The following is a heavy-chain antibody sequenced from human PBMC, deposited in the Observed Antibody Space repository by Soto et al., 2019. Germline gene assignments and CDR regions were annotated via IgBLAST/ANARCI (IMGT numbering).Heavy chain of an antibody. V-gene: IGHV3-30*18. D-gene: IGHD3-10*01. J-gene: IGHJ6*02. CDR2: IPYDGSNK. CDR1: GFTFSSYG. Sequence: GGSLRLSCAASGFTFSSYGMHWVRQAPGKGLEWVAVIPYDGSNKYYADSVKGRFTISRDNSKNTLYLQMNSLRAEDTAVYYCAKGNYYGSDDYAMDVWGQGTTVTVSS. CDR3: AKGNYYGSDDYAMDV.